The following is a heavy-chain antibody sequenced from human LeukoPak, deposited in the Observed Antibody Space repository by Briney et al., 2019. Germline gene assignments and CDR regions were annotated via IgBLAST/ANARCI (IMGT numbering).Heavy chain of an antibody. V-gene: IGHV4-34*01. CDR1: GGSFSGYY. Sequence: SETLSLTCAVYGGSFSGYYWSWIRQPPGKGLEWIGEINQSGSTNYNPSLKSRVTISVDTSKNQFSLKLSSVTAADTAVYYCARVPLEVPAAHKGAFDYWGQGTLVTVSS. D-gene: IGHD2-2*01. CDR3: ARVPLEVPAAHKGAFDY. CDR2: INQSGST. J-gene: IGHJ4*02.